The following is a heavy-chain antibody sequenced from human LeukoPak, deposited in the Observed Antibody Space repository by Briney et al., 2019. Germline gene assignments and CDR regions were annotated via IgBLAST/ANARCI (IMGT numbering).Heavy chain of an antibody. Sequence: GGSLRLSCAASGFTFSSYAMHLVRQAPGKGLEWVAVISYDGSNKYYADSVKGRFTISRDNSKNTLYLQMNSLRAEDTAVYYCARSNGAYYYDSSGYYFPDYWGQGTLVTVSS. CDR1: GFTFSSYA. D-gene: IGHD3-22*01. CDR2: ISYDGSNK. CDR3: ARSNGAYYYDSSGYYFPDY. J-gene: IGHJ4*02. V-gene: IGHV3-30-3*01.